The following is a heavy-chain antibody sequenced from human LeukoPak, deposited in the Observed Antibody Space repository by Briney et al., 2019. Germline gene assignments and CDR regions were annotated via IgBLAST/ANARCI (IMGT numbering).Heavy chain of an antibody. CDR3: AIDRTYYYDSSGYHFDY. CDR1: GGTFSSYA. CDR2: IIPILGIA. D-gene: IGHD3-22*01. V-gene: IGHV1-69*04. Sequence: SVKVSCKASGGTFSSYAISWVRQAPGQGLEWMGRIIPILGIANYAQKFQGRVTITADKSTSTAYMELSSLRSEDTAVYYRAIDRTYYYDSSGYHFDYWGQGTLVTVSS. J-gene: IGHJ4*02.